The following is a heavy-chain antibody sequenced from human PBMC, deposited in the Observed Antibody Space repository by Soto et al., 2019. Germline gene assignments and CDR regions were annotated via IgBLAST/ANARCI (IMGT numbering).Heavy chain of an antibody. D-gene: IGHD3-22*01. J-gene: IGHJ4*02. V-gene: IGHV3-30*18. CDR2: ISYDGSNK. CDR3: AKDRSTMIVVVMYYFDY. Sequence: QVQLVESGGGVVQPGRSLRLSCAASGFTFSSYGMHWVRQAPGKGLEWVAVISYDGSNKYYADSVKGRFTISRDNSKNTLYRQMNRLRAEDTAVYYCAKDRSTMIVVVMYYFDYWGQGTLVTVSS. CDR1: GFTFSSYG.